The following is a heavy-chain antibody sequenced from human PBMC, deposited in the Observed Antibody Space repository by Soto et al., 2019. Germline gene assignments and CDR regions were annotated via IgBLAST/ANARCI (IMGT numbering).Heavy chain of an antibody. CDR1: GYTFTSYA. Sequence: ASVKVSCKASGYTFTSYAMHWVRQAPGQRLEWMGWINAGNGNTKYSQKFQGRVTITRDTSASTAYMELSSLRSEDTAVYYCARGGPFYNWNYVEYFRHWGQGTLVTVSS. D-gene: IGHD1-7*01. CDR2: INAGNGNT. V-gene: IGHV1-3*01. J-gene: IGHJ1*01. CDR3: ARGGPFYNWNYVEYFRH.